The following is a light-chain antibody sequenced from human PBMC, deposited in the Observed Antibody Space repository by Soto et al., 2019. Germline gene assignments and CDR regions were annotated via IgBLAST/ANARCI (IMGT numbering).Light chain of an antibody. CDR3: QQYNNWPPYT. Sequence: EIVMTQSPATLSVSPGERATLSCRASQSVSSNLAWYQQKPGQAPRLLIYGASTRATGIPARFSGSGSGKSFNLTISSLQSEDFAVYYCQQYNNWPPYTFGQGTKLEIK. V-gene: IGKV3-15*01. CDR2: GAS. CDR1: QSVSSN. J-gene: IGKJ2*01.